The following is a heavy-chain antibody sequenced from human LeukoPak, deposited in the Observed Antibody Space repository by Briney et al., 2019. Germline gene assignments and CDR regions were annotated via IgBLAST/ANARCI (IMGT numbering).Heavy chain of an antibody. CDR1: GFTFSSYA. D-gene: IGHD1-26*01. Sequence: GGSLRLSCAASGFTFSSYAMHWVGQAPGKGLEGVAVISYDGSNKYYADSVKGRFTISRDNSKNTLYLQMNSLRAEDTAVYYCASLIVVAPSFDYWGQGTLVTVSS. V-gene: IGHV3-30*04. CDR2: ISYDGSNK. J-gene: IGHJ4*02. CDR3: ASLIVVAPSFDY.